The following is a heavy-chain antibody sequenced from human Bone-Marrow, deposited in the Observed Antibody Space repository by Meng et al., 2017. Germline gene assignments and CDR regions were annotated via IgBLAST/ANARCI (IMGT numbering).Heavy chain of an antibody. J-gene: IGHJ4*02. D-gene: IGHD3-16*01. CDR1: GVSITSYY. CDR3: ARLQGDGFFDY. V-gene: IGHV4-59*13. Sequence: SETLSLTCTDSGVSITSYYWGWVRQPPGKGLEWMGHLHYSESAKYNPSLKSRVAMSLDKSKNQLSLKLSSVTAADTAVYYCARLQGDGFFDYWGQGTLVTVSS. CDR2: LHYSESA.